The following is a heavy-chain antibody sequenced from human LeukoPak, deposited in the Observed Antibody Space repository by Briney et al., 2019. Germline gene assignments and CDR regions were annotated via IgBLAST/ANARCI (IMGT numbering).Heavy chain of an antibody. CDR1: GGSISRSSYF. J-gene: IGHJ4*02. CDR3: AGSYIAETFDY. V-gene: IGHV4-39*01. D-gene: IGHD1-14*01. Sequence: SETLSLTCSVSGGSISRSSYFWGWIRQPPGKGLEWIGSMYYSGTAYYNPSLRSRVTISVDTSDNQFSLKLSSVTAADTAVYYCAGSYIAETFDYWGQGTLVTVSS. CDR2: MYYSGTA.